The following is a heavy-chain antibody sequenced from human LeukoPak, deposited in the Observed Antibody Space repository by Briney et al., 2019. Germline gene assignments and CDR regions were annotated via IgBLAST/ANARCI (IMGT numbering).Heavy chain of an antibody. V-gene: IGHV4-59*06. D-gene: IGHD2-15*01. CDR2: IYYSGST. J-gene: IGHJ3*02. CDR3: AVRYCSGGSCYSDDAFDI. CDR1: GGSISSYY. Sequence: SETLSLTCTVSGGSISSYYWSWIRQPPGKGLEWVGYIYYSGSTYYNPSLKSRGTISVDTSKNQFSLKLSSVTAADTAVYYCAVRYCSGGSCYSDDAFDIWGQGTMVTVSS.